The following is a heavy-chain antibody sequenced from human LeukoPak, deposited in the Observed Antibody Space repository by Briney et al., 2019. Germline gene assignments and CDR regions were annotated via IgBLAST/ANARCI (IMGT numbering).Heavy chain of an antibody. J-gene: IGHJ6*02. CDR3: AKDIRGGSVYYYYYGMDV. CDR2: ISWDSGSI. Sequence: GGSLRLSCAASGFTFDDYAMHWVRQAPGKGLEWVSGISWDSGSIGYADSVKGRFTISRDNAKNSLYLQMNSLRAEDTALYYCAKDIRGGSVYYYYYGMDVWGQGTTVTVSS. CDR1: GFTFDDYA. D-gene: IGHD3-10*01. V-gene: IGHV3-9*01.